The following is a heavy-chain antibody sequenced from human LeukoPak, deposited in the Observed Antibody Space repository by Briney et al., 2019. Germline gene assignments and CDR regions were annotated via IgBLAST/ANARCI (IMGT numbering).Heavy chain of an antibody. J-gene: IGHJ6*02. CDR1: GGSFSGYY. D-gene: IGHD3-10*01. Sequence: PSETLSLTCAVYGGSFSGYYWRWIRQPPGKGLEWIGEINHSGSTNYNPSLKSRVTISVDTSKNQFSLKLSSVTAADTAVYYCARGRYQYYYGSGSYYGYGMDVWGQGTTVTVSS. CDR3: ARGRYQYYYGSGSYYGYGMDV. V-gene: IGHV4-34*01. CDR2: INHSGST.